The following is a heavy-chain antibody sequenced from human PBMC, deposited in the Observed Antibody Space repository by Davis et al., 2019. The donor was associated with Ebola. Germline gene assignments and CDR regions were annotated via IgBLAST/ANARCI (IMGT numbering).Heavy chain of an antibody. Sequence: ESLKISCAASGFTFSSYAMSWVRQAPGKGLEWVSAISGSGGSTYYADSVKGRFTISRDNSKNTLYLQMNGLRVEDTAIYYCAKDNRNIWSEVWGQGTTVTVSS. CDR1: GFTFSSYA. V-gene: IGHV3-23*01. CDR2: ISGSGGST. CDR3: AKDNRNIWSEV. D-gene: IGHD2/OR15-2a*01. J-gene: IGHJ6*02.